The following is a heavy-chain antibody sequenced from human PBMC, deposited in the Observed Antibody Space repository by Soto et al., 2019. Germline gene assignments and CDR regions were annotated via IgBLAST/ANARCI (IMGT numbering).Heavy chain of an antibody. CDR2: LIPILGTT. CDR1: GGTFSSDA. V-gene: IGHV1-69*01. Sequence: QVQLVQSGAEVRKPGSSVKVSCKASGGTFSSDAVSWVRQAPGQGLEWMGGLIPILGTTHYAQKFQGRVTTTADESTNTADMELSSLRSDDTAVYYCAIASGYVSGWYHDYWRQGTRVTVSS. CDR3: AIASGYVSGWYHDY. J-gene: IGHJ4*02. D-gene: IGHD6-19*01.